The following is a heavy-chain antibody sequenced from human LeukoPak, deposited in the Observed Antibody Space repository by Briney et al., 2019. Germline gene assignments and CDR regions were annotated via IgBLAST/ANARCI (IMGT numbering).Heavy chain of an antibody. V-gene: IGHV3-30*18. D-gene: IGHD1-26*01. J-gene: IGHJ4*02. CDR3: ANGPGSNTTSFDY. CDR2: ISYDGSNK. Sequence: PGGSLRLSCAASGFTFSSYDMHWVRQAPGKGLEWVAFISYDGSNKYYADSVKGRFTISRDNSKNTLYLQMNSLRAEDTAVYYCANGPGSNTTSFDYWGQGTLVTVSS. CDR1: GFTFSSYD.